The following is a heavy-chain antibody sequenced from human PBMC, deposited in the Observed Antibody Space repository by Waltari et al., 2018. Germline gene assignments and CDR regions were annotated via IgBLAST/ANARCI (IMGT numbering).Heavy chain of an antibody. CDR3: ARGGTLYGAFDI. V-gene: IGHV4-59*01. CDR1: GGSISSYY. CDR2: IYNSGST. D-gene: IGHD3-16*01. J-gene: IGHJ3*02. Sequence: QVQLQESGPGLVKPSETLSLTCTVSGGSISSYYWSWIRQHPGKGLEWIGYIYNSGSTNYNPSLKSRVTISVDTSKNQFSLTLSSVTAADTAVYYCARGGTLYGAFDIWGQGTMVTVSS.